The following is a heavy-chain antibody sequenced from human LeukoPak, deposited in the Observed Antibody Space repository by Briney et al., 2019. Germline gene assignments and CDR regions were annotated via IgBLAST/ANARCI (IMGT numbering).Heavy chain of an antibody. CDR1: GYTFTGYY. J-gene: IGHJ4*02. CDR3: ARDKANRIAVAGTIDY. CDR2: INPNSGGT. Sequence: ASVKVSCKASGYTFTGYYMHWVRQAPGQGLEWMGWINPNSGGTNYAQKFQGRVTMTRDTSISTAYMELSRLRSDDTAVYYCARDKANRIAVAGTIDYWGQGTLVTVSS. V-gene: IGHV1-2*02. D-gene: IGHD6-19*01.